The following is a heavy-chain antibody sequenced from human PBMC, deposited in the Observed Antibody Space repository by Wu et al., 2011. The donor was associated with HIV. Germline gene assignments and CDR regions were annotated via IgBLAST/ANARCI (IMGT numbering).Heavy chain of an antibody. CDR2: SGGST. CDR3: ARGSGDGWDY. Sequence: SGGSTTYAQKFQGRVTMTRDMSTSTGYMELSSLRSVDTAVYYCARGSGDGWDYWGQGTLVTVSS. D-gene: IGHD1-26*01. V-gene: IGHV1-46*01. J-gene: IGHJ4*02.